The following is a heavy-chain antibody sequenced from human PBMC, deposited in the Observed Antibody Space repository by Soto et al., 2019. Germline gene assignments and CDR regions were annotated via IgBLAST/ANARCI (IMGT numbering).Heavy chain of an antibody. Sequence: GGSLRLSCAASGFTFSGSWMHWVRQAPGKGLVWVSRINGDGSGTSYADFVKGRFTISRDDAKNTLFLQMNGLRAEDTAVYYCARGIFGSGTANDYWGQGTLVTVSS. D-gene: IGHD3-10*01. V-gene: IGHV3-74*01. CDR3: ARGIFGSGTANDY. J-gene: IGHJ4*02. CDR2: INGDGSGT. CDR1: GFTFSGSW.